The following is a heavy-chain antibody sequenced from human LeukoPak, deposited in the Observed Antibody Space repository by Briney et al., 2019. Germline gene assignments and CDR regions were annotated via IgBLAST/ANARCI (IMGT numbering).Heavy chain of an antibody. Sequence: ASVKVSCKASGYTFTGYYIHWVRQAPGQGLEWMGWINPNSGGTNYAQKFQGRVTMTRDTSISTACMELSRLRFDDTAVYYCARDGGVLTAQNRDYWGQGTLVTVSS. CDR2: INPNSGGT. V-gene: IGHV1-2*02. CDR1: GYTFTGYY. J-gene: IGHJ4*02. D-gene: IGHD3-16*01. CDR3: ARDGGVLTAQNRDY.